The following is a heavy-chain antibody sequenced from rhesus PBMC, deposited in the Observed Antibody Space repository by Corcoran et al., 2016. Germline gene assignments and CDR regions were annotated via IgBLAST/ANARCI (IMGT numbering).Heavy chain of an antibody. CDR3: ARGGNRFDV. CDR2: FYGRCSST. Sequence: QLQVQESGPGQVKPSETLSLTCAVSGGSISSSYWSWIRQAPGKGLEWLGYFYGRCSSTPYNPSLKSRVALSADTTKNQLSLKLNSVTAADTAVYYCARGGNRFDVWGAGVLVTVSS. CDR1: GGSISSSY. J-gene: IGHJ5-1*01. V-gene: IGHV4-169*01.